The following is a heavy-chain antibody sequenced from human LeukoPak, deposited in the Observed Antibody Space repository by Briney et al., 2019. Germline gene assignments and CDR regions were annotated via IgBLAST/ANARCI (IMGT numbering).Heavy chain of an antibody. Sequence: PGGTLRLSCAASGFTFSNYAMSWLRQVPGKGLEWVSGISWNSDNIGYADSVKGRFTTSRDNAKNSLYLKMNSLRAEDTALYYCAINGGGDSGYGNFDYWGQGTLVTVSS. CDR3: AINGGGDSGYGNFDY. D-gene: IGHD5-12*01. J-gene: IGHJ4*02. CDR1: GFTFSNYA. V-gene: IGHV3-9*01. CDR2: ISWNSDNI.